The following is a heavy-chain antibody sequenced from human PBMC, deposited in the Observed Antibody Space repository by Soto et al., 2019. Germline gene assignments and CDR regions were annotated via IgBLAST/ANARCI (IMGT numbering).Heavy chain of an antibody. CDR2: IKSKTDGGTT. CDR3: TTDPHYCSGGSCYLNWFDP. D-gene: IGHD2-15*01. V-gene: IGHV3-15*07. Sequence: GGSLRLSCAASGFTFSNAWMNWVRQAPGKGLEWVGRIKSKTDGGTTDYAAPVKGRFTISRDDSKNTLYLQMNSLKTEDTAVYYCTTDPHYCSGGSCYLNWFDPWGQGTLVTVSS. J-gene: IGHJ5*02. CDR1: GFTFSNAW.